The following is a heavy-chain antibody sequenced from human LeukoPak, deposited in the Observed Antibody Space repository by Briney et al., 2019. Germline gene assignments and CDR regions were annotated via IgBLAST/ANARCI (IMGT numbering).Heavy chain of an antibody. CDR2: IYYSGST. CDR3: AREGGSGSYYSDAFDI. V-gene: IGHV4-59*01. J-gene: IGHJ3*02. Sequence: SETLSLTCTVSGGSISSYYWSWIRQPPGNGLEWIGYIYYSGSTNYNPSLKSRVTMSVDTSKNQFSLKLSSVTAADTAVYYCAREGGSGSYYSDAFDIWGQGTMVTVSS. CDR1: GGSISSYY. D-gene: IGHD1-26*01.